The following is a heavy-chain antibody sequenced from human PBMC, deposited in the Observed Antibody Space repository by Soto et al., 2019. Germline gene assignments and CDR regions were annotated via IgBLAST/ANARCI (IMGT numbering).Heavy chain of an antibody. CDR2: ISAYNGNT. CDR1: GYTFTSYG. J-gene: IGHJ4*02. Sequence: ASVKVSCKASGYTFTSYGISWVRQAPGQGLEWMGWISAYNGNTNYAQKLQGRVTMTTDTSTSTAYMELRSLRSDDTAVYYCARAASGGYSRSWLDYWGQGTLVTVSS. D-gene: IGHD6-6*01. CDR3: ARAASGGYSRSWLDY. V-gene: IGHV1-18*04.